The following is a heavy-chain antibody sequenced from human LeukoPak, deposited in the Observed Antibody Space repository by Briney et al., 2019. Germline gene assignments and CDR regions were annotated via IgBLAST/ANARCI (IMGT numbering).Heavy chain of an antibody. V-gene: IGHV3-48*04. D-gene: IGHD3-10*01. Sequence: PGGSLRLSCAASGFTFSSYSMNWVRQAPGKGLEWVSYISSSSSTIYYADSVKGRFTISRDNAKNSLYLQMNSLRAEDTAVYYCARGSITMVRGVIPYFDYWGQGTLVTVSS. CDR3: ARGSITMVRGVIPYFDY. CDR2: ISSSSSTI. J-gene: IGHJ4*02. CDR1: GFTFSSYS.